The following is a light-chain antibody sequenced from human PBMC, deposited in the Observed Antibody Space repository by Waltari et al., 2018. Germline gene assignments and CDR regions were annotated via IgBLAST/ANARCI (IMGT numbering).Light chain of an antibody. J-gene: IGLJ1*01. V-gene: IGLV2-8*01. CDR2: EVT. Sequence: QSVLTQPPSATGSPGQSVTISCTGTNSDVGAYNYVSWYQQHPGKVPKRLIYEVTKRPSGVPDRFSGSKSGNTASLTVSGLQADDEADCYCSSYAHNNHFVFGTGTKVTVL. CDR3: SSYAHNNHFV. CDR1: NSDVGAYNY.